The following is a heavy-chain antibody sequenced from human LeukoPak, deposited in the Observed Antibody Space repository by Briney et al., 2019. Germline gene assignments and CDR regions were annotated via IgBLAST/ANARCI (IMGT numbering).Heavy chain of an antibody. CDR1: GFTFSSYG. V-gene: IGHV3-23*01. CDR2: ISGSGAST. J-gene: IGHJ1*01. Sequence: GGSLRLSCAASGFTFSSYGMSWVRQAPGKGLWWVSAISGSGASTYYADSVKGRFTISRDNSKNPLYLHMNSLRAEDTAIYYCAKGTQQFGFQHWGQGTLVTVSS. D-gene: IGHD5-18*01. CDR3: AKGTQQFGFQH.